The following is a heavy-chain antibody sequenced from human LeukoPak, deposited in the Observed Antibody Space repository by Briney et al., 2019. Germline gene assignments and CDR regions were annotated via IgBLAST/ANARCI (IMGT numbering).Heavy chain of an antibody. CDR1: GFTFSSYW. D-gene: IGHD5-18*01. CDR3: ARDQSGTAMGDAFDI. Sequence: GGSLRLSCAASGFTFSSYWMHWVRQAPGKGLEGVSGIYSGGSTYYADSVKGRFTISRDNAKNSLYLQMNSLRAEDTAVYYCARDQSGTAMGDAFDIWGQGTMVTVSS. CDR2: IYSGGST. J-gene: IGHJ3*02. V-gene: IGHV3-66*01.